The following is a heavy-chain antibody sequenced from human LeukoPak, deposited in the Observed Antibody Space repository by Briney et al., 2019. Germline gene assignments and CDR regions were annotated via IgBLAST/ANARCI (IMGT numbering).Heavy chain of an antibody. J-gene: IGHJ4*02. D-gene: IGHD3-22*01. CDR1: GFTFSDCA. CDR3: AKDDSGGYFPDF. V-gene: IGHV3-23*01. CDR2: IGADADSA. Sequence: GSLRLSCAASGFTFSDCAMTWVRQAPGKGLEWVSAIGADADSAYYADSVKGRFTISRDDSKNTLYLQMNSLRAEDTALYYCAKDDSGGYFPDFWGRGTLVTVSS.